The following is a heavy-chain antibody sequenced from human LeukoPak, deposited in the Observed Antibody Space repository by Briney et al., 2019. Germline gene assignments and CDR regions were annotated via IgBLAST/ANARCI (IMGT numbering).Heavy chain of an antibody. V-gene: IGHV3-30*03. J-gene: IGHJ4*02. D-gene: IGHD6-19*01. CDR3: ARESSAPDY. Sequence: GGSLRLSCAASGFTVSSNYMSWVRQAPGKGLEWVAVISYDGSNKYYADSVKGRFTISRDNSKNTLYLQMNSLRAEDTAVYYCARESSAPDYWGQGTLVTVSS. CDR1: GFTVSSNY. CDR2: ISYDGSNK.